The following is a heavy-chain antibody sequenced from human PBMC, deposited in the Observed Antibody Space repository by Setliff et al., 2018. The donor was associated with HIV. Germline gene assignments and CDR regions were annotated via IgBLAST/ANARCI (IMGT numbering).Heavy chain of an antibody. D-gene: IGHD5-12*01. CDR2: IDPSDSYT. CDR3: ARPRRDGYEVDY. CDR1: GYSFTSYW. Sequence: GESLKISCKGSGYSFTSYWTSWVRQMPGKGLEWMGRIDPSDSYTNYSPSFQGHVTISADKSISTAYLQWSSLKASDTAMYYCARPRRDGYEVDYWGQGTLVTVSS. J-gene: IGHJ4*02. V-gene: IGHV5-10-1*01.